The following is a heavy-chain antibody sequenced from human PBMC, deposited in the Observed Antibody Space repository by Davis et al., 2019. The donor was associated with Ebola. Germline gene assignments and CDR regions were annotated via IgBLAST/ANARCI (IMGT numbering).Heavy chain of an antibody. CDR1: GGSISSGGYY. Sequence: SETLSLTCTVSGGSISSGGYYWSWIRQHPGKGLEWIGYIYYSGSTYYNPSLKSRVTISVDTSKNQFSLKLSSVTAADTAVYYCARLKITIFGVALFDYWGQGTLVTVSS. J-gene: IGHJ4*02. CDR3: ARLKITIFGVALFDY. V-gene: IGHV4-31*03. D-gene: IGHD3-3*01. CDR2: IYYSGST.